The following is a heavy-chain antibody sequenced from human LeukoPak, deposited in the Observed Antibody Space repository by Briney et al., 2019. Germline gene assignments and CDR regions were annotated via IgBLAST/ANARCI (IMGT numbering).Heavy chain of an antibody. CDR3: AKACLRYDFWSGYSNYFDY. J-gene: IGHJ4*02. Sequence: GGSLRLSCAASGFTFSSYAVSWVRQAPGKGLEWVSAISGSGGSTYYADSVKGRFTISRDNSKNTLHLQMNSLRAEDTAVYYCAKACLRYDFWSGYSNYFDYWGQGTLVTVSS. CDR2: ISGSGGST. V-gene: IGHV3-23*01. CDR1: GFTFSSYA. D-gene: IGHD3-3*01.